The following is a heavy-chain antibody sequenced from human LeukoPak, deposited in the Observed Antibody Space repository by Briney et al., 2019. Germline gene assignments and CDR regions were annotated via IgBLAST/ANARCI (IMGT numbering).Heavy chain of an antibody. V-gene: IGHV4-4*07. Sequence: SETLSLTCTVSGGSISSYYWSWIRQPAGKGLEWIGRIYTSGSTNYNPSLKSRVTMSVDTSKNQFSLKLSSVTAADTAVYYCARHADTYYDILTGYSLPFYYYYYMDVWGKGTTVTVSS. J-gene: IGHJ6*03. CDR2: IYTSGST. CDR1: GGSISSYY. CDR3: ARHADTYYDILTGYSLPFYYYYYMDV. D-gene: IGHD3-9*01.